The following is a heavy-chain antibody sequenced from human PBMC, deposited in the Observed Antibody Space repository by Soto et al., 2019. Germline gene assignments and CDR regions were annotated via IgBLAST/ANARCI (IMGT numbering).Heavy chain of an antibody. CDR1: GNSFTTSA. V-gene: IGHV1-3*01. D-gene: IGHD7-27*01. Sequence: GASVKVSCKASGNSFTTSAIHWVRQAPGQRPEWMGWINAGNGYIKYSQTFQGRVTITRDTSASTVYMELSSLKYEDTGIYYCTRESAPWGFEHWGQGTRVTVSS. CDR3: TRESAPWGFEH. CDR2: INAGNGYI. J-gene: IGHJ4*02.